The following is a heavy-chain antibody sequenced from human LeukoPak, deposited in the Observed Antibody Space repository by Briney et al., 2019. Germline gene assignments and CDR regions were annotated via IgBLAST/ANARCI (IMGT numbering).Heavy chain of an antibody. J-gene: IGHJ4*02. D-gene: IGHD3-9*01. V-gene: IGHV1-18*01. CDR2: ISAYNGNT. CDR1: GYTFTSYG. Sequence: GASVKVSCKASGYTFTSYGISWVRQAPGQGLEWMGWISAYNGNTNYAQKPQGRVTMTTDTSTSTAYMELRSLRSDDTAVYYCARDMDDILTGYYLVAGGFDYWGQGTLVTVSS. CDR3: ARDMDDILTGYYLVAGGFDY.